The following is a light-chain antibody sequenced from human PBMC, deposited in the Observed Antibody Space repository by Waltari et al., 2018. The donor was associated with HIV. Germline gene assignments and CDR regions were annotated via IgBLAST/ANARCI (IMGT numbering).Light chain of an antibody. CDR2: DDS. Sequence: SYVLTQPPSVSVAPGQTARITCGGNNIGSKSVHWYQQKPGQAPVLGGYDDSDRPSGLPERFSGSNSGNTATLTISRVEAGDEADYYCQVWDSSSDPVVFGGGTKLTVL. CDR3: QVWDSSSDPVV. V-gene: IGLV3-21*02. J-gene: IGLJ2*01. CDR1: NIGSKS.